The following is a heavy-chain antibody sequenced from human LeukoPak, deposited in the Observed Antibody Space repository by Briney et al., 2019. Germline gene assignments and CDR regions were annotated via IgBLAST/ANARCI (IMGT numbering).Heavy chain of an antibody. Sequence: SETLSLTCTVSGGSISSGSYSWSWIRQPAGTGLEWIGRIYTSGSTNYNPSLKSRVTISVDTSKNQFSLKLSSVTAADTAVYYCAREAVILSSSWYNWFDPWGQGTLVTVSS. CDR2: IYTSGST. CDR3: AREAVILSSSWYNWFDP. V-gene: IGHV4-61*02. CDR1: GGSISSGSYS. D-gene: IGHD6-13*01. J-gene: IGHJ5*02.